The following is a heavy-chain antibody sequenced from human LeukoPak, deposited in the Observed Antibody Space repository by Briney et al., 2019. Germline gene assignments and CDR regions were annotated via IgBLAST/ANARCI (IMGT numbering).Heavy chain of an antibody. Sequence: PSETLSLTCTVSGGSISSSSYYWGWIRQPPGKGLEWIGSIYYSGSTYYNPSLKSRVTISIDTSKNQFSLRLTSVTAADTAVYYCARQTGSGLFILPGGQGTLVTVSS. CDR3: ARQTGSGLFILP. D-gene: IGHD3/OR15-3a*01. J-gene: IGHJ4*02. CDR1: GGSISSSSYY. CDR2: IYYSGST. V-gene: IGHV4-39*01.